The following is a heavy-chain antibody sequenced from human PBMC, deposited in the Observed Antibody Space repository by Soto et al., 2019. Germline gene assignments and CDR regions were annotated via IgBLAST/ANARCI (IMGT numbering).Heavy chain of an antibody. CDR2: TYYRSKWYN. Sequence: SQTLSLTCAISGDSVSSNSAAWNWIRQSPSRGLEWLGRTYYRSKWYNDYAESVKSRITINPDTSKNQFSLQLNSVTPEDTAVYYCARFGVSYCSSTSCYTFDYWGQGTLVTVSS. CDR3: ARFGVSYCSSTSCYTFDY. CDR1: GDSVSSNSAA. D-gene: IGHD2-2*02. J-gene: IGHJ4*02. V-gene: IGHV6-1*01.